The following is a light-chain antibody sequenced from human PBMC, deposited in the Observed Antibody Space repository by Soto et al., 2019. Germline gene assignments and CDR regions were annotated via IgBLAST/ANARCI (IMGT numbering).Light chain of an antibody. CDR3: QQSDSTPYT. Sequence: DIQMTQAPSSLSXSVXXXITITCRASQSITNYLNWYQQKPGKAPKLLICAASSLQSGVPSRFSGSGSGTDFTLTISSVQPEDFATYYCQQSDSTPYTFGQGTKVDI. CDR2: AAS. V-gene: IGKV1-39*01. J-gene: IGKJ2*01. CDR1: QSITNY.